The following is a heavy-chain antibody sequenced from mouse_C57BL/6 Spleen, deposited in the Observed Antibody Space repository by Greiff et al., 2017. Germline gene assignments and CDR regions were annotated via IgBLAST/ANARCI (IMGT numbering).Heavy chain of an antibody. CDR1: GFTFSSYT. J-gene: IGHJ4*01. V-gene: IGHV5-9*01. D-gene: IGHD5-1*01. CDR2: ISGGGGNT. Sequence: EVHLVESGGGLVKPGGSLKLSCAASGFTFSSYTMSWVRQTPEKRLEWVATISGGGGNTYYPDSVKGRFTISRDNAKNTLYLQMSSLRSEDTALYYCARPVLPLYAMDYWGQGTSVTVSS. CDR3: ARPVLPLYAMDY.